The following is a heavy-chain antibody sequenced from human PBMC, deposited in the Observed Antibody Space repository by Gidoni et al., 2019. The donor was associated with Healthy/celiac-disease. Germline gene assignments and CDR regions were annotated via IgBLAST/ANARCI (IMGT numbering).Heavy chain of an antibody. J-gene: IGHJ4*02. Sequence: EVQLVESGGGLVKPGGSLRLSCAASGFTFSSYSMNWVRQAPGKGLEWVSSISSSSSYIYYADSVKGRFTISRDNAKNSLYLQMNSLRAEDTAVYYCARDGNYEYCGGDCYSTIDYWGQGTLVTVSS. CDR3: ARDGNYEYCGGDCYSTIDY. D-gene: IGHD2-21*02. CDR2: ISSSSSYI. V-gene: IGHV3-21*01. CDR1: GFTFSSYS.